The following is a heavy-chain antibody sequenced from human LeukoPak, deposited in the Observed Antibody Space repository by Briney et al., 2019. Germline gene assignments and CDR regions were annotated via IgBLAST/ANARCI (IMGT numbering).Heavy chain of an antibody. D-gene: IGHD6-19*01. V-gene: IGHV3-7*04. J-gene: IGHJ4*02. CDR1: GFTFGIYW. CDR3: ARDYYGSGWYGDY. CDR2: IKQDGSEK. Sequence: GGSLRLSCAASGFTFGIYWMSWVRQAPGKGLEWVANIKQDGSEKFYVDSVKGRFTLSRENAKNSLFLQMNSLRAEDTAVYYCARDYYGSGWYGDYWGQGTLVTVSS.